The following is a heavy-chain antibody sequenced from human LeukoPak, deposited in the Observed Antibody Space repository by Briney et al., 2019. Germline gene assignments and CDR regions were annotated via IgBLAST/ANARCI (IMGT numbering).Heavy chain of an antibody. CDR1: AFTFSSYT. Sequence: GGSLRLSCAASAFTFSSYTMSWVRQAPGKGLEWVSAISGSGGSTYYADSVKGRFTISRDNSKNTLYLQMNSLRAEDTAVYYCAKDLRTIFGTPDYWGQGTLVTVSS. D-gene: IGHD3-9*01. CDR3: AKDLRTIFGTPDY. CDR2: ISGSGGST. J-gene: IGHJ4*02. V-gene: IGHV3-23*01.